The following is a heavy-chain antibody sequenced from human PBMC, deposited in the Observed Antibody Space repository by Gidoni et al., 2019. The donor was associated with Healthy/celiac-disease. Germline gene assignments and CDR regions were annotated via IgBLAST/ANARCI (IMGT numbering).Heavy chain of an antibody. Sequence: VQLVQSGAEVKKPGASVKVSCKASGYTFTGYYMHWVRQAPGQGIEWMGWINPHSGGTNYAQKFQGWVTMTRDTSISTAYMELSRLRSDDTAVYYCARGGDLDYYYYGMDVWGQGTTVTVSS. CDR2: INPHSGGT. CDR3: ARGGDLDYYYYGMDV. J-gene: IGHJ6*02. D-gene: IGHD2-21*01. V-gene: IGHV1-2*04. CDR1: GYTFTGYY.